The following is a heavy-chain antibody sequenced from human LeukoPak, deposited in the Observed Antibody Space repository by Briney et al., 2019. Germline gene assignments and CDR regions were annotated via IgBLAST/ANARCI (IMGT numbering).Heavy chain of an antibody. J-gene: IGHJ1*01. CDR2: ISGSGGST. V-gene: IGHV3-23*01. Sequence: SGGSLRLSCAASGFTFSSYAMSWVRQAPGKGLEWVSAISGSGGSTYDADSVKGRFTIYRDNSKNSLYLQMNSVRAEDTAVYYCAKGNYYDNSGYPEYSQNWGQVTLVTVSS. CDR1: GFTFSSYA. CDR3: AKGNYYDNSGYPEYSQN. D-gene: IGHD3-22*01.